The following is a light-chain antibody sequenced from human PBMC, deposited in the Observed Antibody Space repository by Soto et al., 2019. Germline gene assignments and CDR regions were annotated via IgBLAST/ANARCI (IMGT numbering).Light chain of an antibody. CDR2: VAS. J-gene: IGKJ4*01. CDR3: QQYGSSPPLT. Sequence: EIVLTQSPATLSLSPGERATLSCRATQSVTSNYLAWYKQKPGQAPTLLISVASSRATGIPNRFSGSGSGTDFTLTISRLEPEDFAVYYCQQYGSSPPLTFGGGTKVEIK. V-gene: IGKV3-20*01. CDR1: QSVTSNY.